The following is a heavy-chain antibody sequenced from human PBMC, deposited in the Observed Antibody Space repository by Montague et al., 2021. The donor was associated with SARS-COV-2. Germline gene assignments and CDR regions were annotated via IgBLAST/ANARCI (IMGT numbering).Heavy chain of an antibody. J-gene: IGHJ4*02. V-gene: IGHV2-70*01. Sequence: PALVKPTQTLTLTCTFSGFSLSTSGTCVSWIRQPPGKALEWLALIDWDDDKYYSTSLKTRLTISKDTSKNQVVLTMTNMDPVDTATYYCATTIYDYVWGTRVEFDYWGQGTLVTVSS. CDR2: IDWDDDK. CDR3: ATTIYDYVWGTRVEFDY. D-gene: IGHD3-16*01. CDR1: GFSLSTSGTC.